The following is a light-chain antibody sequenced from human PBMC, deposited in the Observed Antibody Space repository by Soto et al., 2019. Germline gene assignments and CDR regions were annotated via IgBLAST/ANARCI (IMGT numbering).Light chain of an antibody. V-gene: IGKV3-11*01. CDR2: DAS. Sequence: EIVMTQSPGTLSVSPGERATLFCRASQSVRSSLAWYQQKPGQAPRLLIYDASDRATGIPARFSGSGSGTDFTLTISSLEPEDFAVYYCQQRNSWPLTFGGGTKVDIK. J-gene: IGKJ4*01. CDR3: QQRNSWPLT. CDR1: QSVRSS.